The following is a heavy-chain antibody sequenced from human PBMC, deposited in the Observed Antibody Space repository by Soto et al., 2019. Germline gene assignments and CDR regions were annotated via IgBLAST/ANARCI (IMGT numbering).Heavy chain of an antibody. CDR2: MYHSGST. D-gene: IGHD2-2*01. J-gene: IGHJ4*02. Sequence: QLQLQESGSGLVKPSQTLSLTCAVPGGSISSGGYSWSWIRQPPGKGLEWIGYMYHSGSTYYNPSLKSRVTISIARSTNQFSLKLSSVTAADTAVSYGARVPDYWGQGILVTVSS. CDR1: GGSISSGGYS. CDR3: ARVPDY. V-gene: IGHV4-30-2*01.